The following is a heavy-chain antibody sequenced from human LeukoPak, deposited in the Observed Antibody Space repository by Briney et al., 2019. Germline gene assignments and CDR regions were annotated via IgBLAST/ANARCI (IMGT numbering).Heavy chain of an antibody. CDR3: SLLAVASPQDY. CDR2: ISSSGSTM. J-gene: IGHJ4*02. D-gene: IGHD6-19*01. Sequence: LSGGSLRLSCAASGFTFSTYEMHWVRQAPGKGLEWVSDISSSGSTMYYADSVKGRFTTSRDNAKNLLYLQMHSLRAEDTAVYYCSLLAVASPQDYWGQGTLVTVSS. CDR1: GFTFSTYE. V-gene: IGHV3-48*03.